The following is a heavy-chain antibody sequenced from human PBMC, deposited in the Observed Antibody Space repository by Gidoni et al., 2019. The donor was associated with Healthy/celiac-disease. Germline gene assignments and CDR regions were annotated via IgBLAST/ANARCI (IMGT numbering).Heavy chain of an antibody. Sequence: EVELVESGGGLVQRGRSLRLSCAAPGFTFDDYAMHWVRQVQGKGLEWVSVISWNSGSIGYADSVKGRFTISRDNAKNSLYLQMNSLRAEYTSLYYCAKDTAGSGMDVWGLGTTVTVSS. CDR2: ISWNSGSI. J-gene: IGHJ6*02. CDR3: AKDTAGSGMDV. CDR1: GFTFDDYA. V-gene: IGHV3-9*01. D-gene: IGHD3-10*01.